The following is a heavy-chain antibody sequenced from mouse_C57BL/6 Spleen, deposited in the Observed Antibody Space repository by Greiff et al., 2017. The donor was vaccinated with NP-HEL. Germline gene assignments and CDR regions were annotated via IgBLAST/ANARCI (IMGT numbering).Heavy chain of an antibody. CDR2: ISDGGSYT. CDR1: GFTFSSYA. J-gene: IGHJ2*01. V-gene: IGHV5-4*01. CDR3: ARDTSTVEAFDY. D-gene: IGHD1-1*01. Sequence: EVQLVESGGGLVKPGGSLKLSCAASGFTFSSYAMSWVRQTPEKRLEWVATISDGGSYTYYPDTVKGRFIISSDNAKNKQYLQKSHLKTEDTAMYYSARDTSTVEAFDYGGQGTTLTVSS.